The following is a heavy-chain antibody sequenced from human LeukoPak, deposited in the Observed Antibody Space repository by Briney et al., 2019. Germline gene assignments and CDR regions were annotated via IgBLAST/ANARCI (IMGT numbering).Heavy chain of an antibody. Sequence: ASVKVSCKASGGTFSSYAISWVRQAPGQGLEWMGWISAYNGNTNYAQKLQGRVTMTTDTSTSTAYMELRSLRSDDTAVYYCARDLGGYYDSNYFDYWGQGTLVTVSS. D-gene: IGHD3-22*01. V-gene: IGHV1-18*01. CDR3: ARDLGGYYDSNYFDY. CDR2: ISAYNGNT. CDR1: GGTFSSYA. J-gene: IGHJ4*02.